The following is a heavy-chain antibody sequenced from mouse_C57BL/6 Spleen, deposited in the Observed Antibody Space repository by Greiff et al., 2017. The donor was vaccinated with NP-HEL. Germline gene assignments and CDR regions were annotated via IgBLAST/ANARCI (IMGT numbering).Heavy chain of an antibody. Sequence: EVQVVESGEGLVKPGGSLKLSCAASGFTFSSYAMSWVRQTPEKRLEWVAYISSGGDYIYYADTVKGRFTISRDNARNTLYLQMSSLKSEDTAMYYCTRDPMVTTNAMDYWGQGTSVTVSS. CDR3: TRDPMVTTNAMDY. CDR1: GFTFSSYA. CDR2: ISSGGDYI. V-gene: IGHV5-9-1*02. D-gene: IGHD2-2*01. J-gene: IGHJ4*01.